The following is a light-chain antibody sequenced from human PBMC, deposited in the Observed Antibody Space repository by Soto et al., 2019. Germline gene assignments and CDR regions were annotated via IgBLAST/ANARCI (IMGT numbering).Light chain of an antibody. CDR2: GAT. CDR3: QHYGTSPTLFT. CDR1: QSVTSGD. V-gene: IGKV3-20*01. Sequence: ETFLTQSPGTLSLSPGDRVTLSCRASQSVTSGDLAWYQQKPGQPPRLLIYGATSRATGIPDRFSGGGSGTDFTLTISSLEPEDFAMYYCQHYGTSPTLFTFGPGTKLDIK. J-gene: IGKJ3*01.